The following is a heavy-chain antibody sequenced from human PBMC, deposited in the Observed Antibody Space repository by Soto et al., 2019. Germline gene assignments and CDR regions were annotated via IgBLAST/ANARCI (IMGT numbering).Heavy chain of an antibody. CDR2: LVPMFRTA. D-gene: IGHD1-26*01. Sequence: QVHLVQSGAEVKKPGSSVKVSYKTSGGTFSDSAINWLRQTPGQGLEWMGGLVPMFRTANYAPNLQGRVSITADESTSTVFMELSSLTFEDTAVYYCARGLGGSYFPFDFWGQGTLLTVSS. CDR3: ARGLGGSYFPFDF. J-gene: IGHJ4*02. V-gene: IGHV1-69*12. CDR1: GGTFSDSA.